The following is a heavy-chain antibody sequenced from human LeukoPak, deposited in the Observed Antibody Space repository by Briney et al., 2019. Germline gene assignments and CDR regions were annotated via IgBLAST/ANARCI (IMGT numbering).Heavy chain of an antibody. Sequence: GGSLRLSCVASGFRFSDYWMSWVRQAPGKGLEWVANMNQDGSGKYYVDSVKGRFTISRDNSKNTLYLQMNSLRAEDTAVYYCAKVRGFLEGDYWGQGTLDTVSS. V-gene: IGHV3-7*01. CDR1: GFRFSDYW. J-gene: IGHJ4*02. CDR3: AKVRGFLEGDY. CDR2: MNQDGSGK. D-gene: IGHD3-3*01.